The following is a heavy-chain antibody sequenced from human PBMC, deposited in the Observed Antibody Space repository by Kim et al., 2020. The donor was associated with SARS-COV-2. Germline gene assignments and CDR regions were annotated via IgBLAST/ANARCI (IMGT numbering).Heavy chain of an antibody. CDR3: ARVGRYGSSWFSPFDS. J-gene: IGHJ4*01. Sequence: GGSLRLSCAASGFTFSDNYMTWIRQAPGKGLEWVSLIIGSGTSIYYADSVKGRFTILRDNAKNSVYLHMDSLRAEDTAVYYCARVGRYGSSWFSPFDSWG. CDR2: IIGSGTSI. CDR1: GFTFSDNY. D-gene: IGHD6-13*01. V-gene: IGHV3-11*01.